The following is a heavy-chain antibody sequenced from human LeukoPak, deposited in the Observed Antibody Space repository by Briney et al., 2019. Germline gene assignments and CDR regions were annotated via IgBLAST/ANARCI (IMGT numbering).Heavy chain of an antibody. CDR2: IYYSGST. CDR3: ARLQHLATVTTYFDY. Sequence: SETLSLTCTVSGGSISSRSYYGGWIRQPPGKGLEWIGSIYYSGSTYYNPSLKSRVAISVDTSKNQFSLKLSSVTAADTAVYYCARLQHLATVTTYFDYWGQGTLVTVSS. V-gene: IGHV4-39*01. D-gene: IGHD4-17*01. CDR1: GGSISSRSYY. J-gene: IGHJ4*02.